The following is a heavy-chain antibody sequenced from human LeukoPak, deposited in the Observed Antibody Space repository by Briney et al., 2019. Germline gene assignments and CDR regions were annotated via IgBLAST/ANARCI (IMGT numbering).Heavy chain of an antibody. CDR1: GFTLSSYR. V-gene: IGHV3-74*01. D-gene: IGHD3-9*01. CDR2: FHSDGSTT. Sequence: PGGSLRLSCAASGFTLSSYRMNWVRQAPGKGLVWVSRFHSDGSTTTYAHSVKGRFTISRDNAKNTLYLQMNSLRAEDTAVYYCAREGVTGALDYWGQGTRVTVSS. CDR3: AREGVTGALDY. J-gene: IGHJ4*02.